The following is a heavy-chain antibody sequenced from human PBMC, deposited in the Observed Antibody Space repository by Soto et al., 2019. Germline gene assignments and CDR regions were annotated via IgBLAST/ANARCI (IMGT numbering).Heavy chain of an antibody. CDR2: ISAYNGNT. Sequence: QVQLVQSGAEVKKPGASVKVSCKASGYTFTSYGISWVRQAPGQGLEWMGWISAYNGNTNYAQKLQGRVTMPTDTSTSTAYMELRSLRSDDTAVYYCARDRGYCSGGSCPEVFDYWGQGTLVTVSS. D-gene: IGHD2-15*01. J-gene: IGHJ4*02. CDR3: ARDRGYCSGGSCPEVFDY. V-gene: IGHV1-18*01. CDR1: GYTFTSYG.